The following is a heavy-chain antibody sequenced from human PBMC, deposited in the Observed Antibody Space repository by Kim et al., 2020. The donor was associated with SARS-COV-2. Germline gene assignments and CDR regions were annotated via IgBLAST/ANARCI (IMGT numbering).Heavy chain of an antibody. V-gene: IGHV4-34*01. J-gene: IGHJ4*02. CDR3: AIARPLCSGSPDRLRFFDS. CDR1: GGSFSTYY. D-gene: IGHD1-26*01. CDR2: INHSGST. Sequence: SETLSLTCVVYGGSFSTYYWTWIRQPPGKGLEWIGEINHSGSTKNNPSLKSRVTISVDTSKNQFSLKLSSVTAADTAVYYCAIARPLCSGSPDRLRFFDSWGQGTLVTVSS.